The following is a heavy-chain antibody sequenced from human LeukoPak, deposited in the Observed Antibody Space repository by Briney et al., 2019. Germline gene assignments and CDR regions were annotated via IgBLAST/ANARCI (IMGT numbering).Heavy chain of an antibody. J-gene: IGHJ4*02. CDR3: AHTLPGGINFSFDY. D-gene: IGHD1-26*01. Sequence: SVKVSRKVFGETLSSSAISGVRQAPGQGRECMGGIITSLGTANYARKFRGRVTITADESPSTAYMELSSLTSDDAAVYYCAHTLPGGINFSFDYWGQGTLVTVPS. V-gene: IGHV1-69*13. CDR1: GETLSSSA. CDR2: IITSLGTA.